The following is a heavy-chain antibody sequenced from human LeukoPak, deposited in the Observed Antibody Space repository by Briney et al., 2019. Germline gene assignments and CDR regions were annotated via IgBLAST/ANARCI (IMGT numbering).Heavy chain of an antibody. D-gene: IGHD6-19*01. CDR2: AYDSGIS. J-gene: IGHJ4*02. CDR3: GRRAGTGTPVYFDY. Sequence: SETLSLTCTVSGGSVSNNHWSWIRQSTEKGLEWIGYAYDSGISNYNPSLESRVTLSVDTSKNQFSLRLTSVTAADTAVYFCGRRAGTGTPVYFDYWGQGVLVTVSS. V-gene: IGHV4-59*02. CDR1: GGSVSNNH.